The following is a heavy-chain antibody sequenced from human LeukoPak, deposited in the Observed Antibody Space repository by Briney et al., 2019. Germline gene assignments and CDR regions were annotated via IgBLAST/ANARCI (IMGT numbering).Heavy chain of an antibody. CDR2: IYYSGST. CDR3: ARATYYDFWSGYFHFVY. D-gene: IGHD3-3*01. V-gene: IGHV4-39*01. J-gene: IGHJ4*01. CDR1: GGSISSSSYY. Sequence: SETLSLTCTVSGGSISSSSYYWGWIRQPPGKGLEWIVSIYYSGSTYYNPSLKSRVTISVDTSKNQFSLKLSSVTAADTAVYYCARATYYDFWSGYFHFVYWGQATLVTVSS.